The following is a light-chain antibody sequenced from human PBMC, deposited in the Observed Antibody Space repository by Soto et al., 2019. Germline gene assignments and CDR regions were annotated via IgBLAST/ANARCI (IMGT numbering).Light chain of an antibody. Sequence: QSALTQPPSASGSPGQSVTISCTGTSSDIGAYNYVSWYQQHPGKAPKLIIHEVSKRPPGVPDRFSGSKSGNTASLTVSGLQAEDEADCYCSSYAGSNDRWVFGGGTKLTVL. V-gene: IGLV2-8*01. CDR2: EVS. J-gene: IGLJ3*02. CDR1: SSDIGAYNY. CDR3: SSYAGSNDRWV.